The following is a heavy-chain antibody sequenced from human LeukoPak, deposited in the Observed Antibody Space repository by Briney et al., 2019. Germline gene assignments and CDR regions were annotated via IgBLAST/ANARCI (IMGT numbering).Heavy chain of an antibody. CDR1: GFTFSSHW. J-gene: IGHJ4*02. Sequence: PGGSLRLSCAASGFTFSSHWMNWVRQAPGKGLEWVANIKQDGSGQYYVDSVKGRFTISRDNATKSQYLQMNRLRAADTAVYYSARDSVDIGGANFDYWGQGTLVTVSS. V-gene: IGHV3-7*01. D-gene: IGHD2-8*01. CDR3: ARDSVDIGGANFDY. CDR2: IKQDGSGQ.